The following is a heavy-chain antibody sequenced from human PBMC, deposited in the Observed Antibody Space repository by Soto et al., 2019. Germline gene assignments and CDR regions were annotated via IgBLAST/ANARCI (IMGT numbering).Heavy chain of an antibody. CDR3: ARDLFLYDFWSGYYALYYYYYGRDV. V-gene: IGHV3-30-3*01. J-gene: IGHJ6*02. D-gene: IGHD3-3*01. CDR2: ISYDGSNK. Sequence: GGSLRLSCAASGFTFSSYAMHWVRQAPGKGLEWVAVISYDGSNKYYADSVKGRFTISRDNSKNTLYLQMNSLRAEDTAVYYCARDLFLYDFWSGYYALYYYYYGRDVWGEGTTVTVS. CDR1: GFTFSSYA.